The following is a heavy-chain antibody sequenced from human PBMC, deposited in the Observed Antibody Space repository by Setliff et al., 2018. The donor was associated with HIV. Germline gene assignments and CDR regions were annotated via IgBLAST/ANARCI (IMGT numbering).Heavy chain of an antibody. D-gene: IGHD3-22*01. CDR3: ASRVYYYDSSGYLREEGFDP. J-gene: IGHJ5*02. Sequence: LSLTCTVSGGSISNSRYYWSWIRQPPGKGLEWIGSIYYSGSTYYNPSLKSRVTISVDTSKNQFSLKLSSVTAADAAVCYCASRVYYYDSSGYLREEGFDPWGQGTLVTVSS. CDR1: GGSISNSRYY. V-gene: IGHV4-39*01. CDR2: IYYSGST.